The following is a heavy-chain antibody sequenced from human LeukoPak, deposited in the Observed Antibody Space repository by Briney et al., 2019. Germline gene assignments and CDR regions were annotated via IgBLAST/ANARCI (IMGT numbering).Heavy chain of an antibody. V-gene: IGHV3-48*01. D-gene: IGHD5-18*01. CDR1: GFTFSSYG. CDR3: ARVITAPPYNWFDP. CDR2: ISSSSSTI. J-gene: IGHJ5*02. Sequence: GGSLRLSCAASGFTFSSYGMTWVRQAPGKGLDWVSYISSSSSTIYYADSVKGRFTISRDNAKNSLYLQLNSLRAEDTAVYYCARVITAPPYNWFDPWGQGTLVTVSS.